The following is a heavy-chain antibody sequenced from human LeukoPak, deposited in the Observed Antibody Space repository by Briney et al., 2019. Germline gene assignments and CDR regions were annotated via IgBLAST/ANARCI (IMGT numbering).Heavy chain of an antibody. CDR1: GGSLSSSSYY. Sequence: TASETLSLTCTVSGGSLSSSSYYWGWIRQPPGKGLEWIGYIYHSATTYHNPSLKSRVTILVDMSKNQFSLKRSSVTAADTAVYYCARADVDIVATDIWGQGTMGTVSA. V-gene: IGHV4-39*07. CDR2: IYHSATT. D-gene: IGHD5-12*01. CDR3: ARADVDIVATDI. J-gene: IGHJ3*02.